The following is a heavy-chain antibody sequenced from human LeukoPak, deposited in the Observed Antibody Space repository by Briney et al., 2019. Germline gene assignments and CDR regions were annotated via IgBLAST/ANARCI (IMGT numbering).Heavy chain of an antibody. Sequence: PSETLSLTCAVYGGSFSGYYWSWIRQPPGKGLEWIGEINHSGSTNYNPSLKSRVTISVDTSKNQFSLKLTSVAAADTAVYYCARAIIIGVTSVDYWGQGTLFTVP. J-gene: IGHJ4*02. D-gene: IGHD2-8*01. CDR3: ARAIIIGVTSVDY. V-gene: IGHV4-34*01. CDR1: GGSFSGYY. CDR2: INHSGST.